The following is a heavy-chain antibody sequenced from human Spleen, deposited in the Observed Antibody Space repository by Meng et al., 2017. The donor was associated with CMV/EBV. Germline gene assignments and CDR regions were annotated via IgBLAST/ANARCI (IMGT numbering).Heavy chain of an antibody. J-gene: IGHJ4*02. CDR3: AHTPYGSSGYRFDF. CDR1: GFSLSTSGVG. Sequence: GFSLSTSGVGVGWIRQPPGKALEWLAVIYWDDDKRYSPSLKSRLTITKDTSKNQVILTMTNVDPVDTATYFCAHTPYGSSGYRFDFWGQGTLVTVSS. V-gene: IGHV2-5*02. CDR2: IYWDDDK. D-gene: IGHD3-22*01.